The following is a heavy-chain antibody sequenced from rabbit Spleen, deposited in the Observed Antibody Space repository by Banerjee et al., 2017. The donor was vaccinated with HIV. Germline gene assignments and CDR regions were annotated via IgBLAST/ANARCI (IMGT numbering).Heavy chain of an antibody. CDR2: IYAGSSGST. V-gene: IGHV1S40*01. Sequence: QSLEESGGDLVKPGASLTLTCTASGFSFSSGYDMCWVRQAPGKGLEWIACIYAGSSGSTYYASWAKGRFTISKTSSTTVTLQMTSLTAADTATYFCARAYAGYADYGYATFNLWGPGTLVTVS. CDR3: ARAYAGYADYGYATFNL. J-gene: IGHJ4*01. D-gene: IGHD6-1*01. CDR1: GFSFSSGYD.